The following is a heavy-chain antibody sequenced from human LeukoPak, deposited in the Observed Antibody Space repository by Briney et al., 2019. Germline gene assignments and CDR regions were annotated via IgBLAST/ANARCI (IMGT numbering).Heavy chain of an antibody. V-gene: IGHV1-2*02. Sequence: GASVKVSCKASGYTFTGYYMHWVRQAPGQGLEWRGWINPNSGGTNYAQKFQGRVTMTRDTSISTAYMELSRLRSDDTAVYYCARDCSGGSCYEYFDYWGQGTLVTVSS. CDR3: ARDCSGGSCYEYFDY. CDR2: INPNSGGT. J-gene: IGHJ4*02. CDR1: GYTFTGYY. D-gene: IGHD2-15*01.